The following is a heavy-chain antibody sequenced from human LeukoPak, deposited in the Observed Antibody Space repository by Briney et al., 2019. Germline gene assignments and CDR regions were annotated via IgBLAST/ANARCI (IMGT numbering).Heavy chain of an antibody. CDR1: GFTFRTYT. V-gene: IGHV3-21*01. CDR3: ASPGERYGEDGY. Sequence: GGSLRLSCTASGFTFRTYTMNWVRQAPGEGLEWLSCISSGTSSIYYADSVKGRFTISRDNAKSSLYLQMNSLRVEDTAVYYCASPGERYGEDGYWGQGTLVTVSS. J-gene: IGHJ4*02. D-gene: IGHD4-17*01. CDR2: ISSGTSSI.